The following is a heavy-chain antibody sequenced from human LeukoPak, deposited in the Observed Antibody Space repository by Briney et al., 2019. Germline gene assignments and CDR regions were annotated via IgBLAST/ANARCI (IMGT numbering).Heavy chain of an antibody. CDR1: GYTFTGYY. J-gene: IGHJ4*02. CDR3: ARALRNWNSLYDY. CDR2: INPNSGGT. D-gene: IGHD1-7*01. Sequence: ASVKVSCKASGYTFTGYYMHWVRQAPGQGLEWMGRINPNSGGTNYAQKFQGRVTMTRDTSISTAYMELSRLRSDDTAVYYCARALRNWNSLYDYWGQGTLVTVSS. V-gene: IGHV1-2*06.